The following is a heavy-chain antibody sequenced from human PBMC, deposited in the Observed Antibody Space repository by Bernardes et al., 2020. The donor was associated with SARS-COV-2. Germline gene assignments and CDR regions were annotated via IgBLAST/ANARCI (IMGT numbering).Heavy chain of an antibody. D-gene: IGHD2-2*01. CDR3: ARDRDSGDVVVPAARRYYFDY. CDR1: GGTFSSYA. Sequence: VKVSCKASGGTFSSYAISWVRQAPGQGLEWMGGIIPIFGTANYAQKFQGRVTITADESTSTAYMELSSLRSEDTAVYYCARDRDSGDVVVPAARRYYFDYWGQGTLVTVSS. J-gene: IGHJ4*02. CDR2: IIPIFGTA. V-gene: IGHV1-69*13.